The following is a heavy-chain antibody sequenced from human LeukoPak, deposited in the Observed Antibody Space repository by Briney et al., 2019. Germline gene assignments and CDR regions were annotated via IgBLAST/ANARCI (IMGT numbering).Heavy chain of an antibody. CDR3: ARLFYDFWSGHYYYYMDV. J-gene: IGHJ6*03. V-gene: IGHV4-39*01. CDR1: GGSISSSTYY. D-gene: IGHD3-3*01. CDR2: ISYSGSS. Sequence: SETLTLTCTVSGGSISSSTYYWGWIRQPPGKGLEWIGSISYSGSSYYNPSLKSRVTISVDTSKNQFSLKVSSVTAADTAVYYCARLFYDFWSGHYYYYMDVWGKGTTVTVSS.